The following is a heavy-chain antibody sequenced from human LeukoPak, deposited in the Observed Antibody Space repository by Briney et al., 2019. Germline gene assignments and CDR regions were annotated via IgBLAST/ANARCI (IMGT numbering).Heavy chain of an antibody. Sequence: GGSLRLSCAASGFTFSNYNMNWVRQAPGKGLEWVSSIRSSTTYVYYADSVKGRFTISRDNAKNSLYLQMNSLRAEDTAVYYCARAWGYDSSGYYLDYWGQGTLVTVSS. CDR1: GFTFSNYN. D-gene: IGHD3-22*01. J-gene: IGHJ4*02. CDR2: IRSSTTYV. CDR3: ARAWGYDSSGYYLDY. V-gene: IGHV3-21*01.